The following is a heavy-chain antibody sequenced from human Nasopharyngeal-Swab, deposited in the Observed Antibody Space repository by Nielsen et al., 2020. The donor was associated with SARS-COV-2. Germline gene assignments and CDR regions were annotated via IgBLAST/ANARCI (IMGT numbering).Heavy chain of an antibody. CDR3: AKTVKWAFDI. J-gene: IGHJ3*02. Sequence: SCAASGFTFDDYAMHWVRQAPGKGLEWVSGISWNSGSIGYADSVKGRFTISRDNAKNSLYLQMNSLRAEDTALYYCAKTVKWAFDIWGQGTMVTVSS. D-gene: IGHD1-26*01. CDR1: GFTFDDYA. CDR2: ISWNSGSI. V-gene: IGHV3-9*01.